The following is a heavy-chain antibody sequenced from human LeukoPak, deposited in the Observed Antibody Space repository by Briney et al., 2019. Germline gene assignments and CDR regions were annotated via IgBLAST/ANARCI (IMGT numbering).Heavy chain of an antibody. J-gene: IGHJ4*02. CDR2: IYHSGST. V-gene: IGHV4-4*02. CDR1: GGSISSSNW. D-gene: IGHD3-22*01. CDR3: ARDSADSSGAIDY. Sequence: PSETLSLTCAVSGGSISSSNWWSWVRQPPGKGLEWIGEIYHSGSTNYNPSLKSRVTISVDKSKNQFSLKLSSVTAADTAVYYCARDSADSSGAIDYWGQGTLVTVSS.